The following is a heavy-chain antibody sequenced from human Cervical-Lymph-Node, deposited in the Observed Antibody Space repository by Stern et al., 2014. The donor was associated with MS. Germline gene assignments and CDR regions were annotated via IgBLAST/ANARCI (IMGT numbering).Heavy chain of an antibody. V-gene: IGHV3-9*01. D-gene: IGHD3-10*01. Sequence: EVQLVESGGGLVQPGRSLRLSCAASGFTFADYAMPWVRHVPVRGLEGVSGISWNSAAIGYADSVKGRFTISRDNAKNSLYLQMNSLRAEDTALYYCAKSPRGQFFYYYPMDVWGQGTTVTVSS. CDR2: ISWNSAAI. J-gene: IGHJ6*02. CDR3: AKSPRGQFFYYYPMDV. CDR1: GFTFADYA.